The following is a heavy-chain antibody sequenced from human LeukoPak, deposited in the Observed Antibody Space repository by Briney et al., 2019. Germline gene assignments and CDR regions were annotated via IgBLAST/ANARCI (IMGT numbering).Heavy chain of an antibody. J-gene: IGHJ4*02. CDR3: AREERILGYCSGGSCCPVNLVDY. CDR2: INPNSGGT. CDR1: GYTFTGYY. D-gene: IGHD2-15*01. V-gene: IGHV1-2*02. Sequence: ASVKVSCKASGYTFTGYYMHWVRQAPGQGLEWMGWINPNSGGTNYAQKFQGRVTMTRDTSISTAYMELSRLRSDDTAVYYCAREERILGYCSGGSCCPVNLVDYWGQGTLVTVSS.